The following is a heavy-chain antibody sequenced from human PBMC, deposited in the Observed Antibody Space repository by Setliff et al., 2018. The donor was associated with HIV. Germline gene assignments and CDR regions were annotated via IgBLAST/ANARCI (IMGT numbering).Heavy chain of an antibody. CDR1: GDSISSGYY. Sequence: PSETLSLTCTVSGDSISSGYYWGWIRQPPGKGLEWIGSIYNSGSTHYNPSLTSPATIPVDKSKNQFSLNLRSVTAADTDVYYCAREAQYSSSWSGRRVTWFDAWVQGTPVTVSS. CDR3: AREAQYSSSWSGRRVTWFDA. CDR2: IYNSGST. V-gene: IGHV4-38-2*02. D-gene: IGHD6-13*01. J-gene: IGHJ5*02.